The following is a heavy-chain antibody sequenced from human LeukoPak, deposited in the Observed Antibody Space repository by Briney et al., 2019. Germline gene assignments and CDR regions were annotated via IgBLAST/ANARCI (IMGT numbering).Heavy chain of an antibody. J-gene: IGHJ4*02. CDR2: IRSKAYGGTT. CDR1: GFTFCDYT. D-gene: IGHD3-10*01. CDR3: LSGTSFFDY. V-gene: IGHV3-49*04. Sequence: PGGSLRLSCTASGFTFCDYTMSWVRQAPGKGLEWVGFIRSKAYGGTTEYAASVKGRLTISRDDSKSIAYLQMNSLKTEDTAVYYCLSGTSFFDYWGQGTLVTVSS.